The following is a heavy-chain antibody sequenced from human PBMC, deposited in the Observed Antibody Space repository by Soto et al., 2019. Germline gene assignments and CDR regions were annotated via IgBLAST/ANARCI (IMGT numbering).Heavy chain of an antibody. J-gene: IGHJ4*02. V-gene: IGHV3-23*01. CDR1: GFTFSSYA. CDR2: ISGSGGST. CDR3: AKDQDYDFWSGHFDY. Sequence: PGGSLRLSCAASGFTFSSYAMSWVRQAPGKGLEWVSAISGSGGSTYYADSVKGRFTISRDNSKNTLYLQMNSLRAEDTAVYYCAKDQDYDFWSGHFDYWGQGTLVTVSS. D-gene: IGHD3-3*01.